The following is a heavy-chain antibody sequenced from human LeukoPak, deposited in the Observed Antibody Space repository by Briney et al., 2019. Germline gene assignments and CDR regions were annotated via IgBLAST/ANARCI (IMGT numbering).Heavy chain of an antibody. J-gene: IGHJ4*02. CDR1: SGSISTSNYY. D-gene: IGHD5-18*01. V-gene: IGHV4-61*02. Sequence: PSETLSLTCTVSSGSISTSNYYWSWIRQPAGKGLEWIGRIYTSGSTNYNPSLKSRVTISVDTSKNQFSLKLSSVTAADTAVYYCARGRGYSYGWDFDYWGQGTLVTVSS. CDR3: ARGRGYSYGWDFDY. CDR2: IYTSGST.